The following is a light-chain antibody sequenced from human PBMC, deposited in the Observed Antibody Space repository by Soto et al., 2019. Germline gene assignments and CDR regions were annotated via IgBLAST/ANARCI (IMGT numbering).Light chain of an antibody. CDR2: EGS. Sequence: QSALTRPASVSGSPGQSITISCTGTSSHVGSYNLVSWYQQHPGKAPKLMIYEGSKRPSGVSNRFSGSKSGNTASLTISGLQAEDEADYYCCSYAGSSTLVIFGGGTKVTVL. CDR3: CSYAGSSTLVI. CDR1: SSHVGSYNL. J-gene: IGLJ2*01. V-gene: IGLV2-23*01.